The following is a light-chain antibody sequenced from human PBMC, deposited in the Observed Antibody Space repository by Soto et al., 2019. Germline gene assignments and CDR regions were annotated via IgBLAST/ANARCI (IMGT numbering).Light chain of an antibody. Sequence: QSALTQPASVSGSPGQSITISCTGTSSDVGGYNYVSWYQQHPGKAPKHMIYDVSNRPSGLSNRFSGSKSGNTASLTISGLQTEDEADYFCSSYRSSGTSYVFGTGTKVTVL. J-gene: IGLJ1*01. CDR2: DVS. CDR3: SSYRSSGTSYV. CDR1: SSDVGGYNY. V-gene: IGLV2-14*01.